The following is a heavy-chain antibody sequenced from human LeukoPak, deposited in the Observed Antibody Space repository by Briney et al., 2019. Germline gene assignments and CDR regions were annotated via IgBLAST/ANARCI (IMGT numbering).Heavy chain of an antibody. V-gene: IGHV5-51*01. CDR3: ATGRVTATPGDAFDI. J-gene: IGHJ3*02. D-gene: IGHD2-21*02. CDR2: IYPRDSNT. Sequence: GESLKISCKGSGYSFTNFWIGWVRQMPGKGLEWMGIIYPRDSNTRYSPSFRGQVTISADKSISTAYLQWSSLKASDTAMYYCATGRVTATPGDAFDIWGQGTMVTVSS. CDR1: GYSFTNFW.